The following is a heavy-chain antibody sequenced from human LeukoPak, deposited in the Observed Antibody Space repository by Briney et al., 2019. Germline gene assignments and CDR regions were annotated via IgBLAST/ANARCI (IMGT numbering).Heavy chain of an antibody. V-gene: IGHV1-69*10. CDR3: AGIPVFGVVLHQEPV. D-gene: IGHD3-3*01. Sequence: HRASVKVSCKASGGTVSDYALNWVRQAPGQGLEWRGVFIPILGTANSTQKFQDRVTISADISTNTVYMELISLRSEDTAVYFCAGIPVFGVVLHQEPVWGKGTTVTVSS. CDR1: GGTVSDYA. CDR2: FIPILGTA. J-gene: IGHJ6*04.